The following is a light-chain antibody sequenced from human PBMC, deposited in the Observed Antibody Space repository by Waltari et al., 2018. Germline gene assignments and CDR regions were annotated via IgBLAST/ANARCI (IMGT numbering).Light chain of an antibody. Sequence: FELPHPPSLSVSPGQTATITCSGAMWVHKSSCWYQQKPGPSPVLVIYEDNKRPSGIPALFSVSNSGNTATLTIGGTQAQDEADYYCQAWDSNTVFGGGTKLTVL. CDR3: QAWDSNTV. V-gene: IGLV3-1*01. CDR2: EDN. J-gene: IGLJ3*02. CDR1: MWVHKS.